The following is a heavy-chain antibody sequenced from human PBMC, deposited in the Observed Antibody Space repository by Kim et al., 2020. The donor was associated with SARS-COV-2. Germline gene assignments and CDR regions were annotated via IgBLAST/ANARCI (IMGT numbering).Heavy chain of an antibody. CDR3: AKDTSGGQVTSWFDP. J-gene: IGHJ5*02. CDR1: GFTFSSYA. V-gene: IGHV3-33*06. CDR2: IWYDGSNK. D-gene: IGHD6-19*01. Sequence: GGSLRLSCAASGFTFSSYAMHWVRQAPGKGLEWVAVIWYDGSNKYYADSVKGRFTISRDNSKNTLYLQMNSLRAEDTAVYYCAKDTSGGQVTSWFDPWGQGTLVTVSS.